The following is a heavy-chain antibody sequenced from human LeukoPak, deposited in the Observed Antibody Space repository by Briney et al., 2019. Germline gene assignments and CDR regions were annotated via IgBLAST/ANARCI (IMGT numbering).Heavy chain of an antibody. Sequence: ASVKVSCKASGYTFTDYYMHWVRQAPGQGLEWMGWLNPNSGDTNYAQKFQGRVSMTRDTSISTAYMDLSDLRSDDTGVYYCARGRNIEMTTMSGGSDYWGQGTLVTVSS. CDR3: ARGRNIEMTTMSGGSDY. D-gene: IGHD5-24*01. J-gene: IGHJ4*02. CDR1: GYTFTDYY. CDR2: LNPNSGDT. V-gene: IGHV1-2*02.